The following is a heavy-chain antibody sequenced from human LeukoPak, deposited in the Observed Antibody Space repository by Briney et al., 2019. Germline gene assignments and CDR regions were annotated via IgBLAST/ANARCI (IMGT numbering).Heavy chain of an antibody. J-gene: IGHJ4*02. CDR1: GGSISSYY. CDR2: IYYSGST. CDR3: ARGRQCWSGYQLEY. V-gene: IGHV4-59*01. Sequence: SETLSLTCTVSGGSISSYYWSWIRQPPGKGLEWIGYIYYSGSTNYNPSLKSRVTISVDTSKNQFSLKLSSGTGADTAVYYCARGRQCWSGYQLEYWGQGTLVTVSS. D-gene: IGHD3-3*01.